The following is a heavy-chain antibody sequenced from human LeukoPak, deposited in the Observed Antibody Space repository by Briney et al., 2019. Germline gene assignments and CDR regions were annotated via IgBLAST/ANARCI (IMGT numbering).Heavy chain of an antibody. Sequence: SETLSLTCTVSGGSISSYYWSWIRQPPGKGLEWIGYIYYSGSTNYNPSLKSRVTISEDTSKNQFSLKLSSVTAADTAVYYCARDSDYDYVWGSYRFFVGGAFDIWGQGTMVTVSS. V-gene: IGHV4-59*01. CDR3: ARDSDYDYVWGSYRFFVGGAFDI. CDR1: GGSISSYY. J-gene: IGHJ3*02. CDR2: IYYSGST. D-gene: IGHD3-16*02.